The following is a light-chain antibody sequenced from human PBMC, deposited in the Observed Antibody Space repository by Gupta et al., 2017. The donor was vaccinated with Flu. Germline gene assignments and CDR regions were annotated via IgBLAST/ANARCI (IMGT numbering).Light chain of an antibody. V-gene: IGLV6-57*01. Sequence: TVTISCTRSSGDIASAFVQWLQQRPDSPPTTVVYQNDLRPSGVPARFSGSVDTSSTSAALVISGLMTEDDADYYCQSYYGATWVFGGGTKVTVL. CDR1: SGDIASAF. CDR2: QND. CDR3: QSYYGATWV. J-gene: IGLJ3*02.